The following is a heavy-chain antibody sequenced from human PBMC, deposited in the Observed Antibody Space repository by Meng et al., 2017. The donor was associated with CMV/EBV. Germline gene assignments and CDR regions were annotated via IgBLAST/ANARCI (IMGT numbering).Heavy chain of an antibody. CDR3: ARKGSGYYYYYYAMDV. CDR2: SDGATTI. CDR1: GFTFSSYE. J-gene: IGHJ6*02. D-gene: IGHD3-22*01. V-gene: IGHV3-48*03. Sequence: GGSLRLSCAASGFTFSSYEMNGVRQAPGKGLEWVSYSDGATTIYYADSVKGRFTISRDNAKNSLYLQMNSLRAEDTAVYYCARKGSGYYYYYYAMDVWGQGTTVTVSS.